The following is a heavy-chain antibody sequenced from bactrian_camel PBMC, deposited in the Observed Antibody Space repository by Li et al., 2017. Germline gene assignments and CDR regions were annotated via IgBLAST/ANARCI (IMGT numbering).Heavy chain of an antibody. CDR2: IYTGGGST. CDR1: GFTFSSYA. CDR3: VKPNPDARGGFDH. D-gene: IGHD1*01. J-gene: IGHJ4*01. V-gene: IGHV3S40*01. Sequence: DVQLVESGGGLVQPGGSLRLSCAASGFTFSSYAMSWFRQAPGKGLEWLSGIYTGGGSTYYADSVKGRFTISKDNAKNTVYLLMNSLKPEDTAVHYCVKPNPDARGGFDHWGQGTQVTVS.